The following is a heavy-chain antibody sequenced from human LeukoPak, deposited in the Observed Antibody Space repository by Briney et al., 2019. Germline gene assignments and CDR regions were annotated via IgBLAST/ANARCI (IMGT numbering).Heavy chain of an antibody. Sequence: APMKVPFKASGYPFTGFYMHWVRPAPGQGLEWMGWINPNNGGTKYSHNFQGRVTMTRDTSISTAYMELSMLRSDDTAVYYCARDQGNGYYINWFDPWGQGTQVTVSS. V-gene: IGHV1-2*02. D-gene: IGHD3-3*01. CDR1: GYPFTGFY. CDR2: INPNNGGT. CDR3: ARDQGNGYYINWFDP. J-gene: IGHJ5*02.